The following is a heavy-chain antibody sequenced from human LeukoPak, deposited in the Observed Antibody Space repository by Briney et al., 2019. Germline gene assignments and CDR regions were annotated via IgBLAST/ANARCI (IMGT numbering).Heavy chain of an antibody. CDR1: GFTFSSYW. Sequence: GGSLRLSCAASGFTFSSYWMSWVRQAPGKGLEWVANIKQDGSEKYYVDSVKGRFTISRDNAKNSLYLQMNSLRAEDTAVYYCARDRRASMVRGVIIIEDYYYMDVWGKGTTVTVSS. D-gene: IGHD3-10*01. V-gene: IGHV3-7*01. CDR2: IKQDGSEK. J-gene: IGHJ6*03. CDR3: ARDRRASMVRGVIIIEDYYYMDV.